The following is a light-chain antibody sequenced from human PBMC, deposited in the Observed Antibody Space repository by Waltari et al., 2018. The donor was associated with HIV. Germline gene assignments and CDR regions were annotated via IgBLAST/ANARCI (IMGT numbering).Light chain of an antibody. CDR1: QRVSSN. CDR2: GAS. J-gene: IGKJ2*01. V-gene: IGKV3-15*01. CDR3: QQYNNCPPYT. Sequence: EIVMTQSPATLSVSPGARATLSCRASQRVSSNLAWYQQKPGQAPRLLIYGASTRATCIPARFSGSVSGTEFTLTISSLQSEDFAVYYCQQYNNCPPYTFGQGTKLEIK.